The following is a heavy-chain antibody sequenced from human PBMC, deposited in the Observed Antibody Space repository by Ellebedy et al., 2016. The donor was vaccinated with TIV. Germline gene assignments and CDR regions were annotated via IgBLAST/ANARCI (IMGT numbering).Heavy chain of an antibody. CDR2: IYYSGST. CDR1: GGSISSYY. J-gene: IGHJ3*02. D-gene: IGHD2-21*02. Sequence: SETLSLTXTVSGGSISSYYWSWIRQPPGKGLEWIGYIYYSGSTNYNPSLKSRVTISVDTSKNQFSLKLSSVTAADTAVYYCATLAYCGGDCYSLVAFDIWGQGTMVTVSS. CDR3: ATLAYCGGDCYSLVAFDI. V-gene: IGHV4-59*01.